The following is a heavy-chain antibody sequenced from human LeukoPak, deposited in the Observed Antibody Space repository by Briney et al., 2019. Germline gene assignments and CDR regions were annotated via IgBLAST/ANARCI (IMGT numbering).Heavy chain of an antibody. V-gene: IGHV1-2*06. CDR1: GYTFTGYY. CDR3: ARTYYYDSSGYFYFDY. D-gene: IGHD3-22*01. J-gene: IGHJ4*02. CDR2: INPNSGGT. Sequence: EASVKVSCKASGYTFTGYYMHWVRQAPGQGLEWMGRINPNSGGTNYAQKFQGRVTMTRDTSISTAYRELSRLRSDDTAVYYCARTYYYDSSGYFYFDYWGQGTLVTVSS.